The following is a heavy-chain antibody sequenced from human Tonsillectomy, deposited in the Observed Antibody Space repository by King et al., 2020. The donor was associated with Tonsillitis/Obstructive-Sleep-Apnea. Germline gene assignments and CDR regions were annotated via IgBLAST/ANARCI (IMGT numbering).Heavy chain of an antibody. V-gene: IGHV1-18*01. Sequence: QLVQSGAEVKKPGASVKVSCKASSYTFTSYGITWVRQAPGQGLEWMGWISAFYGNTNYAQKLQGRVTMTTDTSTSTAYMELRSLRSDDTAVYYCAKRTRNNWNDEVDYFDYWGQGTLVTVSS. J-gene: IGHJ4*02. CDR3: AKRTRNNWNDEVDYFDY. CDR2: ISAFYGNT. CDR1: SYTFTSYG. D-gene: IGHD1-1*01.